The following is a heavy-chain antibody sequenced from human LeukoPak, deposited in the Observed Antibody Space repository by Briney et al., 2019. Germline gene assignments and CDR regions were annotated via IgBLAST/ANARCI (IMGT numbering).Heavy chain of an antibody. CDR2: IKQDGSEK. J-gene: IGHJ6*02. Sequence: PGGSLRLSCAASGFTFSSYWMSWVRQAPGKGLEWVANIKQDGSEKYYVDSVKGRFTISRDNAKNSLYLQMNSLRAEDTAVYYCARAIEMATFFHYGMDVWGQGTTVTVSS. CDR1: GFTFSSYW. D-gene: IGHD5-24*01. CDR3: ARAIEMATFFHYGMDV. V-gene: IGHV3-7*01.